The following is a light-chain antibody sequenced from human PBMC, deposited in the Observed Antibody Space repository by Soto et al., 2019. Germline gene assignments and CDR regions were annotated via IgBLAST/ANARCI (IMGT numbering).Light chain of an antibody. Sequence: DIQMTQSPSSLSASVGDRVTITCRASQSISSYLNWYQQKPGKAPKLLIYAASSLQSVVPSRFSGSGSGTDFTLTISSLQPEDFATYYCQQSYSLWTFGQGTKVDIK. V-gene: IGKV1-39*01. CDR3: QQSYSLWT. CDR1: QSISSY. J-gene: IGKJ1*01. CDR2: AAS.